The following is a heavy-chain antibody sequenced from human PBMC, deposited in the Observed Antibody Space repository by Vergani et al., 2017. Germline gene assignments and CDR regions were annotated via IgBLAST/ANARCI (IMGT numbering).Heavy chain of an antibody. V-gene: IGHV3-23*01. J-gene: IGHJ4*02. CDR3: TKGSRGYTGYYFDY. CDR2: VRGSSATP. D-gene: IGHD5-12*01. CDR1: GFSFPGYA. Sequence: EVQLLESGGGLVQPGGSLRLSCEASGFSFPGYAMSWVRQAPGKGLEWVSSVRGSSATPYYADSVKGRFIISRDNSKNTLHLKMNSLRADDTAVYYCTKGSRGYTGYYFDYWGQGTLATVSS.